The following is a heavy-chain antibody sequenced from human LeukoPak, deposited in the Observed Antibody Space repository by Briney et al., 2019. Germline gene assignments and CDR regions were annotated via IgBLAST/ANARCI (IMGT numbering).Heavy chain of an antibody. CDR3: AKEGGVHFVVAIRPYYFDY. CDR1: GFTFSSYA. J-gene: IGHJ4*02. Sequence: PGGSLRLSCGGSGFTFSSYAMSSVRQAPGKGLEWVSAISGSGTDTFYANSVKGRFTISRDNPENTLYLQMNSLRAEDTAVYYCAKEGGVHFVVAIRPYYFDYWGQGTLVTVSS. D-gene: IGHD2-21*01. CDR2: ISGSGTDT. V-gene: IGHV3-23*01.